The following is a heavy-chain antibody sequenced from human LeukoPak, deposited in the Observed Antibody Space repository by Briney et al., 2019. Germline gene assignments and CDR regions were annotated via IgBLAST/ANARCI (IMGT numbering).Heavy chain of an antibody. V-gene: IGHV1-18*01. D-gene: IGHD5-18*01. CDR2: ISAYNSNS. CDR1: GYTFTSYG. Sequence: ASVNVSCKASGYTFTSYGISWVRQAPGQGLEWMGWISAYNSNSNYAQKLQDRVTMTTDTSTSTAYMELRSLRSDDTAVYYCARARETAVVGLRWQKYGMDLWGQGTTVTVSS. CDR3: ARARETAVVGLRWQKYGMDL. J-gene: IGHJ6*02.